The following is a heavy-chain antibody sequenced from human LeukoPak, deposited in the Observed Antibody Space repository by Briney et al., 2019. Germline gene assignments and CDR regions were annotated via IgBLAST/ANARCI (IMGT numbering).Heavy chain of an antibody. Sequence: GGSLRLSCAASGFTVSSNYMSWVRQAPGKGLEWVSVIYAGGSTYYADSVKGRFTISRDNSKNTLYLQMNSLRAEDTAVYYCAKDRAPYHPPFDPWGQGTLVTVSS. CDR2: IYAGGST. CDR1: GFTVSSNY. CDR3: AKDRAPYHPPFDP. V-gene: IGHV3-53*01. J-gene: IGHJ5*02. D-gene: IGHD2-2*01.